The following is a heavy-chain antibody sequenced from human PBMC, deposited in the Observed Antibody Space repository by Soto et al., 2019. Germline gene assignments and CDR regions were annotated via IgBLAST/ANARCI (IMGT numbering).Heavy chain of an antibody. CDR2: INPSGGST. V-gene: IGHV1-46*01. D-gene: IGHD6-19*01. CDR3: ARDLAVAGKGLPPPGYYYYGMDV. Sequence: GASVKVSCKASGYTFTSYYMHWVRQAPGQGLEWMGIINPSGGSTSYAQKFQGRVTMTRDTSTSTVYMELSSLRSEDTAVYYCARDLAVAGKGLPPPGYYYYGMDVWGQGTTVTVSS. CDR1: GYTFTSYY. J-gene: IGHJ6*02.